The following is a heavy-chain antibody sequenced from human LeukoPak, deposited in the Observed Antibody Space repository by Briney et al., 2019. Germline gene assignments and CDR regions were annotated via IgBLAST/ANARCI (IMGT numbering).Heavy chain of an antibody. V-gene: IGHV4-34*01. CDR1: GGSFSGYY. J-gene: IGHJ5*02. CDR2: INHSGST. CDR3: ARGDYYDSNTVWFDP. Sequence: SETLSLTCAVYGGSFSGYYWSWIRQPPGKGLEWIGEINHSGSTNYNPSLKSRVTISADTSKNQFSLKLSSVTAADTAVYYCARGDYYDSNTVWFDPWGQGTLVTVPS. D-gene: IGHD3-22*01.